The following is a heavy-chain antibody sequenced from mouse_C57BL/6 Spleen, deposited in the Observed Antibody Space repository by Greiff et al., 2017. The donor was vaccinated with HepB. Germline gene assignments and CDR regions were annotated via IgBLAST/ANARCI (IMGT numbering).Heavy chain of an antibody. J-gene: IGHJ2*01. CDR3: ARGYYGTLCY. Sequence: QVQLKQSGPELVKPGASVKISCKASGYAFSSSWMNWVKQRPGKGLEWIGRIYPGDGDTNYNGKFKGKATLTADKSSSTAYMQLSSLTSEDSAVYFCARGYYGTLCYWGQGTTLTVSS. D-gene: IGHD1-1*01. V-gene: IGHV1-82*01. CDR1: GYAFSSSW. CDR2: IYPGDGDT.